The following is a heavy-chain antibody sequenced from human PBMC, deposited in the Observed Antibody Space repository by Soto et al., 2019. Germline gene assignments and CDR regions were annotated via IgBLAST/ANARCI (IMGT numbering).Heavy chain of an antibody. V-gene: IGHV4-59*01. D-gene: IGHD3-3*01. CDR2: VYYSGST. CDR3: AKPRSSLEWPPFDP. Sequence: SETLSLTCTVSGASISSYYWSWIRQPPGKGLEWIGYVYYSGSTNYNPSLKSRVTISVDTSKNQFSLKLSSVTAADTAMYYCAKPRSSLEWPPFDPWGHGTLVTVSS. CDR1: GASISSYY. J-gene: IGHJ5*02.